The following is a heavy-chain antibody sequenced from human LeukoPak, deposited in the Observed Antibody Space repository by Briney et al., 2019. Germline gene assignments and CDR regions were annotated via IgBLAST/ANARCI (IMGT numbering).Heavy chain of an antibody. V-gene: IGHV3-30*02. CDR3: AKDRARITMVFAGFDP. CDR1: GFTFSSYG. D-gene: IGHD3-10*01. Sequence: PGGSLRLSCAASGFTFSSYGMHWVRQAPGKGLEGVAFIRYDGSNKYYADSVKGRFTISRDNSKNTLYLQMNSLRAEDTAVYYCAKDRARITMVFAGFDPWGQGTLVTVSS. J-gene: IGHJ5*02. CDR2: IRYDGSNK.